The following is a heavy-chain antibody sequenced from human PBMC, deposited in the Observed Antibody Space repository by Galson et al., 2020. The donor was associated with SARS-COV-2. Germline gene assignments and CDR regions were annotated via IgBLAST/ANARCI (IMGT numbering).Heavy chain of an antibody. CDR3: ARSQKTYYYDSSGYQFDY. V-gene: IGHV4-59*01. J-gene: IGHJ4*02. CDR1: GGSMSSYY. CDR2: IYNSGST. D-gene: IGHD3-22*01. Sequence: ASETLSLTCTVSGGSMSSYYWSWIRQPPGKGLEWIGYIYNSGSTNYNPSLESRVTISVDTSRNQFSLKLSSVTAADTAVYYCARSQKTYYYDSSGYQFDYWGQGTLVTVSS.